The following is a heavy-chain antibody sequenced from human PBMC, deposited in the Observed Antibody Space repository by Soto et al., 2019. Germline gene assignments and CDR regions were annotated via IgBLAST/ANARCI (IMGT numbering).Heavy chain of an antibody. CDR2: IIPIFGTA. D-gene: IGHD2-15*01. V-gene: IGHV1-69*12. CDR1: GGTFSSYA. CDR3: ARESGYCSGGSCYFLPGIDY. J-gene: IGHJ4*02. Sequence: QVQLVQSGAEVKKPGSSVKVSCKASGGTFSSYAISWVRQAPGQGLEWMGGIIPIFGTANYAQKFQGGVTITADESTSTADMELSSLRSEDTAVYYCARESGYCSGGSCYFLPGIDYLGQGTLVTVAS.